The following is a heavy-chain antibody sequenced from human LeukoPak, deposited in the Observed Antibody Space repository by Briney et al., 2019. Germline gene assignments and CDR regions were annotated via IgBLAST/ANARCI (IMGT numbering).Heavy chain of an antibody. D-gene: IGHD2-2*01. CDR1: GGSISSYY. CDR3: ERGGYCSSTSCPARAFDI. J-gene: IGHJ3*02. CDR2: IYTSGST. V-gene: IGHV4-4*07. Sequence: SETLSLTCTVSGGSISSYYWSWIRQPAGKGLEWIGRIYTSGSTNYNPSLKSRVTISVDTSKNQFSLKLSCVTAADTAVYYCERGGYCSSTSCPARAFDIWGQGTMVTVSS.